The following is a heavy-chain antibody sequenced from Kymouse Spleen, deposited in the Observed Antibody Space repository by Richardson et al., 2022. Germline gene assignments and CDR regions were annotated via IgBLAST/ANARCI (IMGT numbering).Heavy chain of an antibody. CDR1: GFTFSSYG. CDR3: ARDTIFGVVNYYYYGMDV. Sequence: QVQLVESGGGVVQPGRSLRLSCAASGFTFSSYGMHWVRQAPGKGLEWVAVIWYDGSNKYYADSVKGRFTISRDNSKNTLYLQMNSLRAEDTAVYYCARDTIFGVVNYYYYGMDVWGQGTTVTVSS. D-gene: IGHD3-3*01. J-gene: IGHJ6*02. V-gene: IGHV3-33*01. CDR2: IWYDGSNK.